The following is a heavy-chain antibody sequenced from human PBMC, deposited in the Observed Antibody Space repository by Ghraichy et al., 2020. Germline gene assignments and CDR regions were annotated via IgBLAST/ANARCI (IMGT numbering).Heavy chain of an antibody. Sequence: GGSLRLSCEAPGFTFNSYAMGWVRQAPGKGLEWVSAISGSGTTYYAASAKSRFTISRDNSRNTLSLEINSLRAEDTAVYYCAKERAVPGYYFDSWGQGTLVSVS. CDR1: GFTFNSYA. CDR2: ISGSGTT. V-gene: IGHV3-23*01. CDR3: AKERAVPGYYFDS. D-gene: IGHD2-15*01. J-gene: IGHJ4*02.